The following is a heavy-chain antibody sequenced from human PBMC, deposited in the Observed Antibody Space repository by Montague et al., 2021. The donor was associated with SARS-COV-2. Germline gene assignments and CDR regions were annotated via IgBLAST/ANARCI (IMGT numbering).Heavy chain of an antibody. D-gene: IGHD3-10*01. J-gene: IGHJ4*02. V-gene: IGHV4-39*01. Sequence: SETLSLTCTVSGGSISSSSYYWGWIRQPPGKGLERIGSIYYSGSTYYNPSLKSRVTISVDTSKNQFSLKLSSVTAADTAVYYCARLGSGSYYTLDYWGQGTLVTVSS. CDR3: ARLGSGSYYTLDY. CDR2: IYYSGST. CDR1: GGSISSSSYY.